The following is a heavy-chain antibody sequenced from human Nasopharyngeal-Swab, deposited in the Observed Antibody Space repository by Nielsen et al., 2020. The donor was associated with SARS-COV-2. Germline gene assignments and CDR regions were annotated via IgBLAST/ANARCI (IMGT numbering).Heavy chain of an antibody. V-gene: IGHV3-21*04. CDR3: AREGDYGDYLVDY. CDR1: GFTFSSYS. J-gene: IGHJ4*02. Sequence: GESLKISCAASGFTFSSYSMNWVRQAPGKGPEWVSSISSSSSYIYYADSVKGRFTISRDNAKNSLYLQMNSLRAEDTAVYYCAREGDYGDYLVDYWGQGTLVTVSS. D-gene: IGHD4-17*01. CDR2: ISSSSSYI.